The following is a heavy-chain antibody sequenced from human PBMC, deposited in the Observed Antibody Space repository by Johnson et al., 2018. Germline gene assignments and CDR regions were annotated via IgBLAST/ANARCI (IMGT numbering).Heavy chain of an antibody. CDR2: ISYDGGKE. CDR1: RFSFSSYT. Sequence: QVQLVQSGGGVVQPGRSLRLSCAASRFSFSSYTMHWVRQAPGKGLEWMAVISYDGGKEYFADSVKGRFTISRDNSQNTVYLQLNNLRADDTAVYYCARGGIAFTGTEKLYYDMDVWGTGTTVTVSS. J-gene: IGHJ6*03. CDR3: ARGGIAFTGTEKLYYDMDV. V-gene: IGHV3-30-3*01. D-gene: IGHD6-19*01.